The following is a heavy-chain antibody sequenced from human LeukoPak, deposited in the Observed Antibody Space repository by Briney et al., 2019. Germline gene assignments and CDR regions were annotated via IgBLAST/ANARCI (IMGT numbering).Heavy chain of an antibody. CDR3: ARGQLIVVVPAAINYFDY. CDR2: INHSGST. J-gene: IGHJ4*02. Sequence: SETLSLTCAVYGGSFSGYYWSWIRQPPGKGLEWIGEINHSGSTNYNPSLKSRVTISVDTSKNQFSLKLSSVTAADTAVYYCARGQLIVVVPAAINYFDYWGQGTLATVSS. CDR1: GGSFSGYY. V-gene: IGHV4-34*01. D-gene: IGHD2-2*01.